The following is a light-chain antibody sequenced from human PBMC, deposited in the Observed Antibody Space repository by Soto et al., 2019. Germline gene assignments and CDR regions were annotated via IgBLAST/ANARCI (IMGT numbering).Light chain of an antibody. Sequence: DIQMTQSPSSLSASEGDRVTITCRASQSISTWLDWYQQRPGKAPKVLISEASTLESGVPSRFSGSGSGTEFTLTISSLQPDDVASYCCQHSIGTCGEGTKVEIK. V-gene: IGKV1-5*01. CDR2: EAS. CDR1: QSISTW. J-gene: IGKJ1*01. CDR3: QHSIGT.